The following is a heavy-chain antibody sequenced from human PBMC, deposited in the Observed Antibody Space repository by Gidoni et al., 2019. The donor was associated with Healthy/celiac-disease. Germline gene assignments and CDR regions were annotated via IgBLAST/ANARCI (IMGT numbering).Heavy chain of an antibody. CDR2: IWYDG. CDR1: GFTFSSYG. J-gene: IGHJ5*02. V-gene: IGHV3-33*01. Sequence: QVQLVESGGGVVQPGRSLRLSCAASGFTFSSYGMRWVRQAPGKGLVWVGVIWYDGKNSKNTLYLKMNSGRAEDTVVYYCGREGVGDGVVVPAGNWFDPWGQGTLVTVSS. CDR3: GREGVGDGVVVPAGNWFDP. D-gene: IGHD2-2*01.